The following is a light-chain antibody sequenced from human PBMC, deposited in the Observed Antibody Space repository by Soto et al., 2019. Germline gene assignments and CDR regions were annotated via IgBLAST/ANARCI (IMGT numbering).Light chain of an antibody. CDR2: RAS. V-gene: IGKV1-5*03. J-gene: IGKJ1*01. CDR3: QQYNGFPRT. Sequence: DIKMTQSPSTLSASVGDRVTITCRASQSISSWLAWYQQKPGKAPKLLIYRASSLDSGVPSRFSGSGSGTEFTLTISSLQPDDFATYYCQQYNGFPRTFGQGTKVHI. CDR1: QSISSW.